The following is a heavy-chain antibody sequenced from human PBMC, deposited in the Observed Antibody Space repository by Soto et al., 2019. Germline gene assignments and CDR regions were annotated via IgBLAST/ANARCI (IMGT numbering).Heavy chain of an antibody. Sequence: LRLSCAASGLTFRSYSMSWVRQAPGKGLEWVASITSDSSDIYYEDSVKGRFTISRDNGENSLYLQMTSLGAEDTGVYYCATTYCSGGYCFSSEYWGQGGLVTVSS. CDR1: GLTFRSYS. CDR2: ITSDSSDI. V-gene: IGHV3-21*01. CDR3: ATTYCSGGYCFSSEY. D-gene: IGHD2-15*01. J-gene: IGHJ4*02.